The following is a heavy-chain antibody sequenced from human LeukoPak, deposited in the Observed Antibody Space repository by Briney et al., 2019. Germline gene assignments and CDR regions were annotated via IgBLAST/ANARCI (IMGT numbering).Heavy chain of an antibody. CDR2: ISGSGGST. Sequence: GGSLRLSCAASGFTFSSYAMSWVRQAPGKGLEWVSAISGSGGSTYYAGSVKGRFTISRDNSKNTLYLQMNSLRAEDTAVYYCGRYGLGYYYMDVWGKGTTVTVSS. CDR1: GFTFSSYA. D-gene: IGHD6-19*01. V-gene: IGHV3-23*01. CDR3: GRYGLGYYYMDV. J-gene: IGHJ6*03.